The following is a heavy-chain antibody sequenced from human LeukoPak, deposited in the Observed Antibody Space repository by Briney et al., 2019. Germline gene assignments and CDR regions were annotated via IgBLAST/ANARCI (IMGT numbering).Heavy chain of an antibody. CDR2: INPNSGGT. CDR3: ARGYYYDSSGSPGDY. CDR1: GYTFTGYY. Sequence: PMASVTVSCKASGYTFTGYYMHWVRQAPGQGLEWMGWINPNSGGTNYAQKFQGRVTMTRDTSISTAYMELSRLRSDDTAVYYCARGYYYDSSGSPGDYWGQGTLVTVSS. J-gene: IGHJ4*02. D-gene: IGHD3-22*01. V-gene: IGHV1-2*02.